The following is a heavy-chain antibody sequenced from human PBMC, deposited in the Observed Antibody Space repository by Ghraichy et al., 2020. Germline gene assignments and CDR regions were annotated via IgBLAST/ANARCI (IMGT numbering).Heavy chain of an antibody. Sequence: ASVKVSCKASGYSFTGYYIHWVRQAPGQGLEWMAWINPNSGGTNYAQKFQGRVTMTRDTSISTAYMELSRLRSDDTAVYYCARASRARYSNTVIDYWGQGTLVTVSS. CDR2: INPNSGGT. D-gene: IGHD2-15*01. J-gene: IGHJ4*02. V-gene: IGHV1-2*02. CDR3: ARASRARYSNTVIDY. CDR1: GYSFTGYY.